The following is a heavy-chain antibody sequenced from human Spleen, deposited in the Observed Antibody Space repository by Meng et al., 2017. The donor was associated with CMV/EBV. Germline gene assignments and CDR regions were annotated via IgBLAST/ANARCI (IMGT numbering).Heavy chain of an antibody. D-gene: IGHD3-3*02. V-gene: IGHV4-59*01. Sequence: SCTVSGGSISSYYWSWIRQPPGKGLEWIGYIYYSGSTNYNPSLKSRVTISVDTSKNQFSLKLSSVTAADTAVYYCARVSENNWFDPWGQGTLVTVSS. CDR1: GGSISSYY. CDR3: ARVSENNWFDP. J-gene: IGHJ5*02. CDR2: IYYSGST.